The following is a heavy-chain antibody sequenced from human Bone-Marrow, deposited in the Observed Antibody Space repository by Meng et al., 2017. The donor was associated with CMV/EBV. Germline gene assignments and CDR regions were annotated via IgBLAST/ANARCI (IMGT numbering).Heavy chain of an antibody. V-gene: IGHV3-48*03. D-gene: IGHD3-3*01. CDR3: ASQNFWSGDAY. J-gene: IGHJ4*02. CDR1: GFTFSSYE. Sequence: GGSLRLSCVASGFTFSSYEINWVRQAPGKGLEWVSYISSGGITIYYADSVKGRFTISRDNAKNSLYLQMNSLRAEDTAVYYCASQNFWSGDAYWGQGMLVTVSS. CDR2: ISSGGITI.